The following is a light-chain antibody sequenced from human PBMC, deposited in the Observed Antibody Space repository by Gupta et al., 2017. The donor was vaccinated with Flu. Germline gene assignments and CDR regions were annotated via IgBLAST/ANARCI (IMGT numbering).Light chain of an antibody. CDR2: SNS. CDR3: AAWDDNLNGRVV. J-gene: IGLJ2*01. V-gene: IGLV1-44*01. CDR1: SSNIGSNT. Sequence: QSVLTQPPSASGTPGQRVTISCSGSSSNIGSNTVNWYQQLPGTAPKLLIYSNSQRPSGVPDRFSGSKSGTSASLGISGLQSEDEADYYCAAWDDNLNGRVVFGGGTKLTVL.